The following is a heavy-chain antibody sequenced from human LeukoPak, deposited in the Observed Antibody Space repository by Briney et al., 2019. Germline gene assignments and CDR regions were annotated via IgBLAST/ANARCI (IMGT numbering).Heavy chain of an antibody. CDR3: ATYCSSTSCPHRRAFDI. D-gene: IGHD2-2*01. CDR1: GGSISSSSYY. CDR2: IYYSGST. V-gene: IGHV4-39*01. Sequence: PSETLSLTCTVSGGSISSSSYYWGWLRQPPGKGLEWIGTIYYSGSTYYNPSLKSRVTISVDMSNDQFSLKLSSVTAADTAVYCCATYCSSTSCPHRRAFDIWGQGTMVTVSS. J-gene: IGHJ3*02.